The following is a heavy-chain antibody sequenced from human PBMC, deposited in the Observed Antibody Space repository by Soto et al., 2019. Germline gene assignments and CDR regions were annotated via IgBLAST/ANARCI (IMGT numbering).Heavy chain of an antibody. CDR2: TYYRSKWYN. J-gene: IGHJ4*02. CDR1: GDSVSSNSSA. V-gene: IGHV6-1*01. Sequence: SQTLSLPCALSGDSVSSNSSACNFIRQSPSRGLEWLGRTYYRSKWYNDYAVSAKSRITINPDTSKNQFSLQLNSVTPEDTAVYYCARGYSSGWSPYFDYWGQGTLVTVSS. CDR3: ARGYSSGWSPYFDY. D-gene: IGHD6-19*01.